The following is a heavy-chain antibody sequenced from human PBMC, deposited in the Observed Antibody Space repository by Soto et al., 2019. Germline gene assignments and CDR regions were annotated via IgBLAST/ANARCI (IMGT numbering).Heavy chain of an antibody. CDR3: ARHPERIAEIGWFDP. D-gene: IGHD6-13*01. V-gene: IGHV3-48*01. CDR2: ISSSSSTI. CDR1: GFTFRSYI. J-gene: IGHJ5*02. Sequence: EVQLVESGGGLVQPGGSLRLSCAASGFTFRSYIMKWVRQAPGKGLECVSYISSSSSTIYYADSVKGRFTISRDNAKNSLYLQMNSLRAEDTAVYYCARHPERIAEIGWFDPWGQGTLVTVSS.